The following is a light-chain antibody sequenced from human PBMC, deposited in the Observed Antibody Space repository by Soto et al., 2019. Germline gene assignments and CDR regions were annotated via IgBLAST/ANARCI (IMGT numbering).Light chain of an antibody. CDR1: QSVSSSY. V-gene: IGKV3-20*01. J-gene: IGKJ2*01. CDR3: QQYSSSPRMYT. CDR2: GAS. Sequence: EIVLTQSPGTLSLSTGERATLSCRASQSVSSSYLAWYQQKPGQAPRLLIYGASSRATGIPDRFSGSGSGTDFTLTISRLEPEDFAVYYCQQYSSSPRMYTFGQGTKLEIK.